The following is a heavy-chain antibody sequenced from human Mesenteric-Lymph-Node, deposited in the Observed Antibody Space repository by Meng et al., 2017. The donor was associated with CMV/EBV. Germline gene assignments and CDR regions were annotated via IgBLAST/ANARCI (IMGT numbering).Heavy chain of an antibody. Sequence: SETLSLTCAVSGGSISRSNWWTWVRQPPGKRLEWIGEIYHSGDTNYNPSLNSRVTISVDTSKNQFSLKLSSVTAADTAVYYCARDRAAAGSGYGMDVWGQGTTVTVSS. J-gene: IGHJ6*02. V-gene: IGHV4-4*02. CDR1: GGSISRSNW. D-gene: IGHD6-13*01. CDR3: ARDRAAAGSGYGMDV. CDR2: IYHSGDT.